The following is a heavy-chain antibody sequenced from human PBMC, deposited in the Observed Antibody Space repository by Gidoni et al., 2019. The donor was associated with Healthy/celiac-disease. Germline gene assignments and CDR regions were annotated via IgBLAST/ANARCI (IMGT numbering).Heavy chain of an antibody. J-gene: IGHJ2*01. CDR2: ISWSGGST. D-gene: IGHD1-26*01. CDR1: GFTFSSDA. V-gene: IGHV3-23*01. Sequence: EVQLLESGGGLVQPGGSLRLSCAASGFTFSSDAMSWVRQAPGKGLEWVSAISWSGGSTYYADSVKGRFTISRDNSKNTLYLQMNSLRAEDTAVYYCAKAPRPLGYWYFDLWGRGTLVTVSS. CDR3: AKAPRPLGYWYFDL.